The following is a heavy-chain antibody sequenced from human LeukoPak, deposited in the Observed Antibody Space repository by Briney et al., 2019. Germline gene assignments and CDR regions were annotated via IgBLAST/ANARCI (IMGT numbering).Heavy chain of an antibody. CDR1: GYTFTSYA. D-gene: IGHD3-3*01. V-gene: IGHV7-4-1*02. J-gene: IGHJ5*02. CDR3: ARADYYDSWSGISAIPFDP. CDR2: INTNTGNP. Sequence: EASVKVSCKASGYTFTSYAMNWVRQAPGQGLEWMGWINTNTGNPTYAQGFTGRFVFSLDTSVSTAYLQISSLKAEDTAVYYCARADYYDSWSGISAIPFDPWGQGTLVTVSS.